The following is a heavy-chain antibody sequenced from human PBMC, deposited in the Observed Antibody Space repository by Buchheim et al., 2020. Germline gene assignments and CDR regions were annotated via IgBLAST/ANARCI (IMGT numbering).Heavy chain of an antibody. D-gene: IGHD3-22*01. Sequence: QVQLQESGPGLVKPSQTLSLTCTVSGGSISSGGYYWSWIRQHPGKGLEWIGYIYDSGSTYYNPSLKSRVTIPVDTSKNQFSLKLSSVTAADTAVYYCARVRTYYYDSSGYYLGYYFDYWGQGTL. V-gene: IGHV4-31*03. J-gene: IGHJ4*02. CDR3: ARVRTYYYDSSGYYLGYYFDY. CDR1: GGSISSGGYY. CDR2: IYDSGST.